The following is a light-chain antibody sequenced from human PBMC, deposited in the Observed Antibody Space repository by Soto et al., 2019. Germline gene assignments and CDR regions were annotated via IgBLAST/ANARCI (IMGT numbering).Light chain of an antibody. J-gene: IGKJ1*01. CDR3: QKYNGALWA. CDR2: AAS. Sequence: EIVITQSPATLSVYPGERATLSYRASQSVSSNLAWYQQKPGQAPRLLFYAASTRATGIPARFSGSGSGTDFTLTIRGLQPEDVATYYCQKYNGALWAFGQGTKVDIK. CDR1: QSVSSN. V-gene: IGKV3-15*01.